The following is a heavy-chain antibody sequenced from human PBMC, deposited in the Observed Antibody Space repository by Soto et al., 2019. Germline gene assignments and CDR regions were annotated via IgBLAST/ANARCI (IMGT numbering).Heavy chain of an antibody. CDR1: GFTFSSSE. Sequence: PGGSLRLSCAASGFTFSSSEMYWVRQAPGKGLEWISYIHPGGQTIFYAESVKGRFSISRDNAKHSVYLQMNSLRAEDTAVYYCARRGSRWGRGTKVTVPS. J-gene: IGHJ3*01. V-gene: IGHV3-48*03. D-gene: IGHD2-15*01. CDR2: IHPGGQTI. CDR3: ARRGSR.